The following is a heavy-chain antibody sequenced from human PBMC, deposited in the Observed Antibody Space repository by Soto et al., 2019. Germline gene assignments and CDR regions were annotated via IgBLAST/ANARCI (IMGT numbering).Heavy chain of an antibody. CDR3: TRAYLGRLPRRADYYYAMDV. V-gene: IGHV3-13*05. J-gene: IGHJ6*02. CDR2: LGAARDP. CDR1: GFSFRDYD. D-gene: IGHD1-26*01. Sequence: GGSLRLSCAASGFSFRDYDMHWVRQRKGKGLEWVSALGAARDPYYVGSVKGRFSVSRDNAQNSLFLQMNNLRVDDTAVYFCTRAYLGRLPRRADYYYAMDVWGRGTTVTVSS.